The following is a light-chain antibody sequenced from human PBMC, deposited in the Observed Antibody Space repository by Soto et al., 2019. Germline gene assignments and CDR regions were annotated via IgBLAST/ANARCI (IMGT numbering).Light chain of an antibody. CDR2: GAS. CDR1: QGVSTHF. J-gene: IGKJ2*01. CDR3: QQYGSTPPYT. Sequence: EIVLTQSPGTLSLSPGETVTLSCRASQGVSTHFLAWYQQKPGQAPRLLIYGASSRATGVPDRFSGSGSGRDFALTISSLEPEDSAIYYCQQYGSTPPYTFGQGTKVEIK. V-gene: IGKV3-20*01.